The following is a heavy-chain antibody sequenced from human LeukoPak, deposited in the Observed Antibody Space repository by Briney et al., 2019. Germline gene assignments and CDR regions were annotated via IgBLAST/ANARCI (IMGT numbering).Heavy chain of an antibody. CDR3: AKLPGGSYPYYFDY. Sequence: PRGSLRLSCAASGFTFNNYAVTWVRQAPGKGLEWVSSISASGGSTFYADSVKGRFTISRDNSKNTLYLQINSLRAEDTAVYYCAKLPGGSYPYYFDYWGQGTLVTVSS. CDR2: ISASGGST. J-gene: IGHJ4*02. V-gene: IGHV3-23*01. CDR1: GFTFNNYA. D-gene: IGHD3-16*01.